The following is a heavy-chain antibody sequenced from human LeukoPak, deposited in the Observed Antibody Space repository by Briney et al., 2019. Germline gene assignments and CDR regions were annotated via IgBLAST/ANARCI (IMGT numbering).Heavy chain of an antibody. Sequence: SQTLSVTCAISGDSVSGNRATWNWLRQSPSRGLEWLGRIYYRSKWYSDYAVSVKGRITINPDTPKNQFSLLLNSVTPEDTAVYFCGRAEHDWGSDYWGQGTLVTVSS. CDR3: GRAEHDWGSDY. D-gene: IGHD3-9*01. V-gene: IGHV6-1*01. CDR2: IYYRSKWYS. CDR1: GDSVSGNRAT. J-gene: IGHJ4*02.